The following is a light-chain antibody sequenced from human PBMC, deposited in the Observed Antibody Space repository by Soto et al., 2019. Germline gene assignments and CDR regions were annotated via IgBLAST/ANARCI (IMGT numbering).Light chain of an antibody. CDR3: SSYRTSNTRQIV. CDR2: DVS. J-gene: IGLJ1*01. Sequence: QCALTQPASVSGSPGQSITISCTGTSSDVGGYNYVSWYQHHPGKAPKLMIYDVSNRPSGVSNRFSGSKSGNTASLSISGLQPQDEADSYCSSYRTSNTRQIVCGTGTKVTVL. V-gene: IGLV2-14*03. CDR1: SSDVGGYNY.